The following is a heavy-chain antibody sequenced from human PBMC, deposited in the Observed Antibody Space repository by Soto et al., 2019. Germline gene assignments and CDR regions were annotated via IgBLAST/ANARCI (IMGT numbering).Heavy chain of an antibody. D-gene: IGHD3-22*01. V-gene: IGHV4-30-2*01. CDR1: GGSISSGGYS. CDR2: IYHSGST. CDR3: SRGGVDYYDSSGYYFSPYYFDY. Sequence: SETLSLTCAVSGGSISSGGYSWSWIRQPPGKGLEWIGYIYHSGSTYYNPSLKSRVTISVDRSKNQFSLKLSSVTAADTAVYYCSRGGVDYYDSSGYYFSPYYFDYWGQGTLVTVS. J-gene: IGHJ4*02.